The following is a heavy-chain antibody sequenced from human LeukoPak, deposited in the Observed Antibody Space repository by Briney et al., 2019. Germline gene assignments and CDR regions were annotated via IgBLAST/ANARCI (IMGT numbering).Heavy chain of an antibody. D-gene: IGHD6-19*01. Sequence: GGSLRLSCAASGFTFSSYEMNWVRQAPGKGLERVSYISSSGSTIYYADSVTGRFTISRDNAKNSLYLQMNSLRAKDTAVYYCARERYSSGWYYFDYWGQGTLVTVSS. CDR3: ARERYSSGWYYFDY. V-gene: IGHV3-48*03. CDR2: ISSSGSTI. J-gene: IGHJ4*02. CDR1: GFTFSSYE.